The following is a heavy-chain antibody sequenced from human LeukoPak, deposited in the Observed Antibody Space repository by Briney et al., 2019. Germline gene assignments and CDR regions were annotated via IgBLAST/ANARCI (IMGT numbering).Heavy chain of an antibody. J-gene: IGHJ4*02. CDR1: GFTFSSYG. V-gene: IGHV3-30*18. CDR3: AKDRGGDSSGSFDY. CDR2: ISYDGSNK. D-gene: IGHD3-22*01. Sequence: GGSLRLSCAASGFTFSSYGIHWVRQAPGKGLEWVAVISYDGSNKYYADSVKGRFTISRDNSKNTLYLQMNSLRAEDTAVYYCAKDRGGDSSGSFDYWGQGTLVTVSS.